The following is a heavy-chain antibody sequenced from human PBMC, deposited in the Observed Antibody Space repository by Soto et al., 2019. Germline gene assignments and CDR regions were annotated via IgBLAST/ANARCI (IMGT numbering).Heavy chain of an antibody. V-gene: IGHV3-15*01. J-gene: IGHJ3*02. CDR2: LKSKTDGGAT. CDR1: GFTFTNAW. Sequence: EVQLVESGGGLVRPGGSLRLSCTASGFTFTNAWMHWVRQAPGKGLEWIGRLKSKTDGGATDYAAPVKGRFTISRDDSKNTRYMQMNSLKTEDSAVYYCTAPEDTVDLYGNSAFEIWGQGTMVTVSS. D-gene: IGHD2-8*01. CDR3: TAPEDTVDLYGNSAFEI.